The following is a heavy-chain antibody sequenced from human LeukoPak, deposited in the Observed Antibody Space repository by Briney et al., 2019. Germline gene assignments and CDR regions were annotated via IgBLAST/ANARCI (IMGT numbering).Heavy chain of an antibody. J-gene: IGHJ5*02. CDR3: ARGSRALRYSSRSYWFDP. V-gene: IGHV1-8*03. CDR2: MNPNSGNT. D-gene: IGHD3-9*01. CDR1: GYTLTSYD. Sequence: ASVKVSCKASGYTLTSYDINWVRQATGQGLEWMGWMNPNSGNTGYAQKFQGRVTITRNTSISTAYMELSSLRSEDTAVYYCARGSRALRYSSRSYWFDPWGQGTLVTVSS.